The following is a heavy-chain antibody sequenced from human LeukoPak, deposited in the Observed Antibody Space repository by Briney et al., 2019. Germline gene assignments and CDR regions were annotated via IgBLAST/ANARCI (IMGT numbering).Heavy chain of an antibody. J-gene: IGHJ4*02. CDR3: AKEGSYGQNLPYYFDY. V-gene: IGHV3-30*18. CDR2: ISYDGSNK. CDR1: GFTFSSYG. Sequence: GGSLRLSCAASGFTFSSYGMHWVRQAPGKGLEWVAVISYDGSNKYYADSVKGRSTISRDNSKNTLYLQMNSLRAEDTAVYYCAKEGSYGQNLPYYFDYWGQGTLVTVSS. D-gene: IGHD5-18*01.